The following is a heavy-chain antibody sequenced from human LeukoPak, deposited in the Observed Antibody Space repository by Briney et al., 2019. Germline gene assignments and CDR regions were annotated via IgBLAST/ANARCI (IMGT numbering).Heavy chain of an antibody. CDR3: AKYEIGVVIHPFAY. CDR2: ISGSGGST. CDR1: GFTFSSYA. J-gene: IGHJ4*02. D-gene: IGHD3-3*01. V-gene: IGHV3-23*01. Sequence: GGSLRLSCAASGFTFSSYAMSWVRQAPGKGLEWVSAISGSGGSTYYADSVKGRFTISRDNSKSTLYLQMNSLRAEDTAVYYCAKYEIGVVIHPFAYWGQGTLVTVSS.